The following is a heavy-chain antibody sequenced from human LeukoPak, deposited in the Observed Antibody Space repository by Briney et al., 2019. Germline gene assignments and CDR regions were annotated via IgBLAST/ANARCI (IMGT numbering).Heavy chain of an antibody. Sequence: GGSLRLSCAASGFTFSSYEMNWVRQAPGKGLEWVSYISSSGSTIYYADSVKGRFTISRDTSKNTVSLQMNSLRAEDTAVYYCAGDKTTGGWYEIDYWGQGTLVTVSS. CDR3: AGDKTTGGWYEIDY. CDR1: GFTFSSYE. D-gene: IGHD6-19*01. J-gene: IGHJ4*02. V-gene: IGHV3-48*03. CDR2: ISSSGSTI.